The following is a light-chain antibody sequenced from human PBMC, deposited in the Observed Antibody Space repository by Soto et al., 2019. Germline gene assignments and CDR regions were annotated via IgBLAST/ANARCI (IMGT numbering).Light chain of an antibody. V-gene: IGKV1-12*01. CDR3: QQANNFPPA. Sequence: DIQMTQSPSSVSASVGDRVTITCRASQDISSWLAWYQQKPGKAPQLLIYAASCLQSGVPSRFSGSGSGTDFTLTISSLQPEDVATYYCQQANNFPPAFGGGTKVEI. CDR1: QDISSW. CDR2: AAS. J-gene: IGKJ4*01.